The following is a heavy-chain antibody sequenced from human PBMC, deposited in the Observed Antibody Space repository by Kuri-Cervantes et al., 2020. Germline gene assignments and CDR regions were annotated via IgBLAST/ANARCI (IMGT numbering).Heavy chain of an antibody. J-gene: IGHJ3*01. Sequence: GGSLRLSCAASRFTFSDYYMSWIRQAPGKGLEWVAVIWYDGSYKYYADSAKGRFTISRDNSRNTLYLQMNSLRAEDTAEYYCANLGEHYDSTGYYRDGLDVWGQGTTVTVSS. CDR2: IWYDGSYK. CDR1: RFTFSDYY. V-gene: IGHV3-33*08. CDR3: ANLGEHYDSTGYYRDGLDV. D-gene: IGHD3-22*01.